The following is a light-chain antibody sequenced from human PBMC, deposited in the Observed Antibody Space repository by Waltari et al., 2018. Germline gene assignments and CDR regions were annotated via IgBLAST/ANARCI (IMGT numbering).Light chain of an antibody. V-gene: IGKV1-39*01. CDR3: QQSYITRWT. Sequence: DIQMTQSPSSLSASVGERVTISCRTSQNIDIFLNWYQHKVGRAPQLLISLASHLQSGVSSRFSGSGSGTDFTLTITNLQPEDSAVYHCQQSYITRWTFGQGSEV. J-gene: IGKJ1*01. CDR2: LAS. CDR1: QNIDIF.